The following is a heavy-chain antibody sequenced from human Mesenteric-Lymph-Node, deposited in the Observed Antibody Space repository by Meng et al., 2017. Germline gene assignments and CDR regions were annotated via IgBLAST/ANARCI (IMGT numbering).Heavy chain of an antibody. CDR3: AKGHGDNDY. CDR2: ISPDGRST. Sequence: GESLKISCAASGFTFTNYWMHWVRQAPGKGLVWVSRISPDGRSTTYADSVKGRVTISRDNAKNTLDLQMNSLRAEDTAVYYCAKGHGDNDYWGQGTLVTVSS. CDR1: GFTFTNYW. J-gene: IGHJ4*02. V-gene: IGHV3-74*01. D-gene: IGHD4-17*01.